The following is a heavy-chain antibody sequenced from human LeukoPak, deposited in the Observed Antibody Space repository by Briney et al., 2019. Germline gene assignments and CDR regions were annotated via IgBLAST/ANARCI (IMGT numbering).Heavy chain of an antibody. V-gene: IGHV3-48*03. J-gene: IGHJ4*02. CDR2: ISSSGSTI. CDR3: ARSGYLGPDY. Sequence: GGSLRLSRAASGFTFSSFEMNWVRQAPGKGLEWVSYISSSGSTIYFADSVKGRFTTSRDNAKNSLYLQMNSLRADDTAVYYCARSGYLGPDYWGQGTPVIVSS. D-gene: IGHD2-2*01. CDR1: GFTFSSFE.